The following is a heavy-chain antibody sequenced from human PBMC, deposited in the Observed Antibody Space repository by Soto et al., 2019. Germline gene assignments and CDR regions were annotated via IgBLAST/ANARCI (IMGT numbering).Heavy chain of an antibody. J-gene: IGHJ4*02. Sequence: QLQESGPGLVKPSGTLSLTCAVSRGSMTTGHWFSWVRQSPGKGLEWIGEIYYGGTTHYKPSLKSRVTISLDKSKNQFFLELSSSTAADTAVYYCAKNAVGGFDWWGQGTLVTVSS. V-gene: IGHV4-4*02. CDR2: IYYGGTT. CDR3: AKNAVGGFDW. CDR1: RGSMTTGHW. D-gene: IGHD1-26*01.